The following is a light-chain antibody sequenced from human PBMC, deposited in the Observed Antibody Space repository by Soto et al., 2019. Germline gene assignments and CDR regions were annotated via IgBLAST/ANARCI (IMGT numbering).Light chain of an antibody. CDR2: DAS. CDR3: QSYNTWPYT. CDR1: QSVGSN. V-gene: IGKV3-15*01. J-gene: IGKJ2*01. Sequence: EIVMTQSPATLSVSPGERATLSCWASQSVGSNLAWYQQKPGQAPRLLIFDASTRATGIPARFSGSGFGTEFTLTISSLQSEDFAVYYCQSYNTWPYTFGQGTKLEI.